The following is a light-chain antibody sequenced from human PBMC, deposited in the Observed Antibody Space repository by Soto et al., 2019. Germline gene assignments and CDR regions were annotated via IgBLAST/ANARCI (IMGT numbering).Light chain of an antibody. J-gene: IGKJ1*01. Sequence: EIVMTQSPDTLSVSPGETATLSCRASQSVGSNLAWYQQKPGQAPRLLISDASTRAAGLPARFSGSGSGTEFTHTISSLQSEDFAVYYCQQSNNWPKTFGQGTKVEIK. V-gene: IGKV3-15*01. CDR3: QQSNNWPKT. CDR2: DAS. CDR1: QSVGSN.